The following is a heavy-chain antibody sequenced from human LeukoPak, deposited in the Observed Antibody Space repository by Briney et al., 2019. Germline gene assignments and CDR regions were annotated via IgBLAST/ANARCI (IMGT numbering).Heavy chain of an antibody. J-gene: IGHJ6*04. CDR3: ARGNVIMVRGVRDNYYYGMDV. CDR2: INHSGST. V-gene: IGHV4-34*01. D-gene: IGHD3-10*01. CDR1: GGSFSGYY. Sequence: PSETLSPTCAVYGGSFSGYYWGWIRQPPGKGLEWIGEINHSGSTNYNPSLKSRVTISVDTSKNQFSLKLSSVTAADTAVYYCARGNVIMVRGVRDNYYYGMDVWGKGTTVTVSS.